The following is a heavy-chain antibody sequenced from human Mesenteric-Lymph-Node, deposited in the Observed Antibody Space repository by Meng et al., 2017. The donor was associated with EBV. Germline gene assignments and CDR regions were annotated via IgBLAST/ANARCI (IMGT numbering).Heavy chain of an antibody. V-gene: IGHV1-18*01. CDR3: AREGDWTTFDY. D-gene: IGHD3/OR15-3a*01. J-gene: IGHJ4*02. CDR1: GYTYTSYG. Sequence: QVQMVEFGGGGDEPGASAEVSCKASGYTYTSYGIIWVRLAPGQGLEWVGWISAYNGNTNYAQKVQGRVTMTTDTSTTTAYMELRRLRSDDTAVYYCAREGDWTTFDYWGQGTLVTVSS. CDR2: ISAYNGNT.